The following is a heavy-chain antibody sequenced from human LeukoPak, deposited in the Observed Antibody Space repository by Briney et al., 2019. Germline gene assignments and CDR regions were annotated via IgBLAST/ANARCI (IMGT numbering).Heavy chain of an antibody. CDR3: ARPNITSYYDSRGYDGFDV. CDR2: IYPDDSDT. J-gene: IGHJ3*01. Sequence: GESLKISCKGSGYRFTTYWIAWVRQMPGKGLGWMGIIYPDDSDTRYSPSFQGEVTISADKSVSTAYLQWSSLKASDTAMYYCARPNITSYYDSRGYDGFDVWGQGTMVTVSS. D-gene: IGHD3-22*01. V-gene: IGHV5-51*01. CDR1: GYRFTTYW.